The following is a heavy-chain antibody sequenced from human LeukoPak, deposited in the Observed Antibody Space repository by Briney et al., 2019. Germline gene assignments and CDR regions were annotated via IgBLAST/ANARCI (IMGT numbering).Heavy chain of an antibody. V-gene: IGHV3-23*01. Sequence: PGGSLRLSCAASGFTFSSYAMSWVRQAPGKGLEWVSAISGSGGSTYYADSVKGRFTISRDNSKNTLYLQMNSLRAEDTAVYYCARDHRPTIAAAGTGVLGYWGQGTLVTVSS. CDR3: ARDHRPTIAAAGTGVLGY. CDR1: GFTFSSYA. D-gene: IGHD6-13*01. J-gene: IGHJ4*02. CDR2: ISGSGGST.